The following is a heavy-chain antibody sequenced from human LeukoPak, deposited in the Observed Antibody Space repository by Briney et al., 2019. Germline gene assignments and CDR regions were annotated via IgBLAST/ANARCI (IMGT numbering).Heavy chain of an antibody. V-gene: IGHV5-51*01. CDR1: GYSFTNYW. J-gene: IGHJ4*02. CDR2: IYPGDSDT. CDR3: ARRSPGTTPFFDY. Sequence: GESLKISCKGSGYSFTNYWVGWVRQMPGKGLEWIGIIYPGDSDTRYSSSFQGQVTISADKSISTAYLQWSSLKASDTAMYYCARRSPGTTPFFDYWGQGTLVTVSS. D-gene: IGHD1-1*01.